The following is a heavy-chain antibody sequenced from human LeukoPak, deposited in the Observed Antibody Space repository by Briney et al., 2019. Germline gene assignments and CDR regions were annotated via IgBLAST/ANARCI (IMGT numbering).Heavy chain of an antibody. CDR1: GYTFSIYG. CDR2: ISVYNGNT. V-gene: IGHV1-18*01. J-gene: IGHJ4*02. Sequence: ASVKVSCKASGYTFSIYGFSWVRQAPGQGLEWMGWISVYNGNTNYAQKFQGRVTMTTDTSTSTAHMELRSLRSDDTAVYYCARQGYSGHSQGAADYWGQGTLVTVSS. CDR3: ARQGYSGHSQGAADY. D-gene: IGHD4-23*01.